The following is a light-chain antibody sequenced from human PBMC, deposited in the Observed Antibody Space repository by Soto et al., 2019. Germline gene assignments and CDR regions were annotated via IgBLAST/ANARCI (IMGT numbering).Light chain of an antibody. J-gene: IGKJ4*01. CDR1: QSLSSN. V-gene: IGKV3D-15*01. Sequence: EIVMTQSPATLSVSPGERTTLSCRASQSLSSNLAWYQVKPGQAPRLLIYDASTRATGIPARFGGSGSGAEFTLSISSLQSEDFAVYYCQQYNSWPTFGGGTKVEIK. CDR2: DAS. CDR3: QQYNSWPT.